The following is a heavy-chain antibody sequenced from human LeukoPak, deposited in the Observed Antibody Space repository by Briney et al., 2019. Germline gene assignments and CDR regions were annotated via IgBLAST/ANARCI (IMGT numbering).Heavy chain of an antibody. CDR1: GFIFSKSA. J-gene: IGHJ4*02. CDR2: IVVGSGNT. D-gene: IGHD2-15*01. CDR3: AADRNCNSGNCPPLLFDY. V-gene: IGHV1-58*01. Sequence: SVKVSCKASGFIFSKSAVQWVRQARGQRLEWIGWIVVGSGNTNYAQKFQERVTITRDMSTSTAYMELSSLGSEDTAVYYCAADRNCNSGNCPPLLFDYWGRGPVVPVSA.